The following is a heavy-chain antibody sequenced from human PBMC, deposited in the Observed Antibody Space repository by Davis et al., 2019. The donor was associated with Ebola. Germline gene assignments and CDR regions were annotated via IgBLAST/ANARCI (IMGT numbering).Heavy chain of an antibody. V-gene: IGHV3-23*01. CDR1: GFTFSSYA. CDR3: AKDRSERYCSGVSCYVVDY. D-gene: IGHD2-15*01. Sequence: GESLKISCAASGFTFSSYAMSWVRQAPGKGLEWVSTISDSGGSTYYADSVKGRFTISRDNSKNTLFLQMDSLRAEDTAVYYCAKDRSERYCSGVSCYVVDYWGQGTLVTVSS. CDR2: ISDSGGST. J-gene: IGHJ4*02.